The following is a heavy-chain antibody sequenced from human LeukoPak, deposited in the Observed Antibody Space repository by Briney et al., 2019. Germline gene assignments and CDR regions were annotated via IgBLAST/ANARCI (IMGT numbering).Heavy chain of an antibody. CDR3: AGCPYCSSTTSLAY. D-gene: IGHD2-2*01. J-gene: IGHJ4*02. Sequence: ASVKVSCKASGYTFSSYGISWVRQAPGQGLEWMGWISAFNGNTNYAQKFRGRVTMTTDTFTSTAYMELRSLRSDDTAVYYCAGCPYCSSTTSLAYWGQGTLVTVSS. CDR2: ISAFNGNT. V-gene: IGHV1-18*01. CDR1: GYTFSSYG.